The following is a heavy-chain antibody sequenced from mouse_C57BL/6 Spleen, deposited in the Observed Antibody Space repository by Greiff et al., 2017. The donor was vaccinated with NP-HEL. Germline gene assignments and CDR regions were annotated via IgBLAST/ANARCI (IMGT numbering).Heavy chain of an antibody. CDR1: GYTFTSYW. V-gene: IGHV1-59*01. J-gene: IGHJ2*01. CDR2: IDPSDSYT. Sequence: QVQLQQPGAELVRPGTSVKLSCKASGYTFTSYWMHWVKQRPGQGLEWIGVIDPSDSYTNYNQKFKGKATLTVDTSSSTAYMQLSSLTSEDSAVYYCAYYYGSSYVGYWGQGTTLTVSS. CDR3: AYYYGSSYVGY. D-gene: IGHD1-1*01.